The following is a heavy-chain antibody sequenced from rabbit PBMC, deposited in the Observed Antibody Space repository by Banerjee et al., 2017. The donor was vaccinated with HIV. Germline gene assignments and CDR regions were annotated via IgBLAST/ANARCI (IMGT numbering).Heavy chain of an antibody. D-gene: IGHD8-1*01. V-gene: IGHV1S40*01. Sequence: QSLEESGGDLVKPGASLTLTCTASGFSFSSGYDMCWVRQAPGKGLEWIACLYTGVTGSTYYASWAKGRFTISTTSSTTVTLQMTSLTAADTATYFCARDADSSYYYFFNLWGPGTLVTVS. CDR3: ARDADSSYYYFFNL. J-gene: IGHJ4*01. CDR2: LYTGVTGST. CDR1: GFSFSSGYD.